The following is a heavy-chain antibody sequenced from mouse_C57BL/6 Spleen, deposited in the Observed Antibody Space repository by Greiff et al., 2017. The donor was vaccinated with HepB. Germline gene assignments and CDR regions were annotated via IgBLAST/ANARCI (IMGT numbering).Heavy chain of an antibody. CDR3: TRRRGTYDGYFDY. V-gene: IGHV1-15*01. Sequence: VQLVESGAELVRPGASVTLSCKASGYTFTDYEMHWVKQTPVHGLEWIGAIDPETGGTAYNQKFKGKAILTADKSSSTAYMELRSLTSEDSAVYYCTRRRGTYDGYFDYWGQGTTLTVSS. CDR1: GYTFTDYE. CDR2: IDPETGGT. D-gene: IGHD2-3*01. J-gene: IGHJ2*01.